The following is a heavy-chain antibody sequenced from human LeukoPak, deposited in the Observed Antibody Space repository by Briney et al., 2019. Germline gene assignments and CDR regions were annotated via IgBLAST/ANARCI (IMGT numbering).Heavy chain of an antibody. CDR2: IYNSGST. Sequence: SETLPLTCTVSGGSISSYYWSWIRQPPGKGLEWIGYIYNSGSTNYNPSLKSRVTISVDTSKNQFSLKLSSVTAADTAVYYCARERVTMVRGVIREYYFDYWGQGTLVTVSS. V-gene: IGHV4-59*01. CDR3: ARERVTMVRGVIREYYFDY. D-gene: IGHD3-10*01. CDR1: GGSISSYY. J-gene: IGHJ4*02.